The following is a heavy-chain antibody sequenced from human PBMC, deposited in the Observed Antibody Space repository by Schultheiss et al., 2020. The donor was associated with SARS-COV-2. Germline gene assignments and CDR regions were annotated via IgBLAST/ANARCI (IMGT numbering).Heavy chain of an antibody. CDR1: GESFTDYY. Sequence: SETLSLTCAVYGESFTDYYWSWIRQSPEKGLEWIGRIYTSGSTNYNPSLKSRVTISVDTSKNQFSLKLSSVTAADTAVYYCARCGKTDTIFGVYSSPYYMDVWGKGTTVTVAS. J-gene: IGHJ6*03. V-gene: IGHV4-59*10. D-gene: IGHD3-3*01. CDR2: IYTSGST. CDR3: ARCGKTDTIFGVYSSPYYMDV.